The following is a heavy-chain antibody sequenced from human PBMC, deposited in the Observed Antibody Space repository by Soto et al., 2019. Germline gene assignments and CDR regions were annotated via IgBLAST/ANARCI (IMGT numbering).Heavy chain of an antibody. Sequence: QVQLVQSGAEVKKPGSSVKVSCKASGGTFSSYAISWVRQAPGQGLEWMGGIIPIFGTANYAQKFQGRVTSTADESTSTAYMELSSLRSEDTAVYYCARSRPLWGGDCYDAFDIWGQGTMVTVSS. V-gene: IGHV1-69*12. CDR2: IIPIFGTA. CDR1: GGTFSSYA. CDR3: ARSRPLWGGDCYDAFDI. D-gene: IGHD2-21*02. J-gene: IGHJ3*02.